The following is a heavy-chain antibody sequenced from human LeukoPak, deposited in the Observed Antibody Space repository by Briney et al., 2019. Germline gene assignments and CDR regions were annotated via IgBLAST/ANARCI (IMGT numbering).Heavy chain of an antibody. CDR2: ISGSGGST. Sequence: GGSLRLSCVASGFTFSTYGMSWVRQAPGKGLEWVSAISGSGGSTYYADSVKGRFTISRDNSKNTLYLQMNSLRAEDTAVYYCARGIAHFNYWGQGTLVTVSS. D-gene: IGHD2-21*01. V-gene: IGHV3-23*01. CDR1: GFTFSTYG. CDR3: ARGIAHFNY. J-gene: IGHJ4*02.